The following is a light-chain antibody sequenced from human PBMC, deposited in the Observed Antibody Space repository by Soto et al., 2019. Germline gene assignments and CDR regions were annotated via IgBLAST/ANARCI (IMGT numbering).Light chain of an antibody. Sequence: QLVLTQSPSASASLGASVKLTCTLSSGHSRNAIAWHQQQPEKGPRYLMKINSDGSHIKGDEIPDRFSGSSSGAERYLTISSLQSEDEADYYCQAWVTGIGVFGGGTSSPS. V-gene: IGLV4-69*01. CDR3: QAWVTGIGV. J-gene: IGLJ2*01. CDR2: INSDGSH. CDR1: SGHSRNA.